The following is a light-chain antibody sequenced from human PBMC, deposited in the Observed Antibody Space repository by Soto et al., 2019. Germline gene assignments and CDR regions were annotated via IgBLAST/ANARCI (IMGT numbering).Light chain of an antibody. CDR2: EVS. V-gene: IGLV2-14*01. J-gene: IGLJ2*01. Sequence: QSALTQPASVSGSPGQSITISCTGTSSDVGGYDYVSWYQQHPGKAPKLMIYEVSNRPSGVSYRFSGSKSANTASLTISGLQAEDEADYYCSSYTSSSTLVFGGGTQLTVL. CDR1: SSDVGGYDY. CDR3: SSYTSSSTLV.